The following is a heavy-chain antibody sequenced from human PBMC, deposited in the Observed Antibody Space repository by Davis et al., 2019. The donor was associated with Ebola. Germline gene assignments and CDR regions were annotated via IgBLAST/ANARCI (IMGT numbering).Heavy chain of an antibody. CDR2: IYYSGST. D-gene: IGHD4-17*01. V-gene: IGHV4-39*01. Sequence: SETLSLTCTVSGGSISSSSYYWGWIRQPPGKGLEWSGSIYYSGSTYYNPSLKSRVTISVDTSKNQFSLKLSSVTAADTAVYYCARQPTVSDFDYWGQGTLVTVSS. CDR1: GGSISSSSYY. J-gene: IGHJ4*02. CDR3: ARQPTVSDFDY.